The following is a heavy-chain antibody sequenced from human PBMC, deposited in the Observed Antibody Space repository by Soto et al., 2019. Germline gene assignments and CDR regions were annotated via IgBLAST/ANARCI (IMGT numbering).Heavy chain of an antibody. V-gene: IGHV1-8*01. J-gene: IGHJ4*02. CDR2: MKPKRVNT. CDR3: SRAMEYSSSSFGY. D-gene: IGHD6-6*01. Sequence: GAAVKVSYKASGYTFPSQDINGVRQVTGEGREWMGGMKPKRVNTGYAQKFHRRVTMTQNTSLSTAYMVLSSLSSEDPADYYISRAMEYSSSSFGYWGQGTPVPVSS. CDR1: GYTFPSQD.